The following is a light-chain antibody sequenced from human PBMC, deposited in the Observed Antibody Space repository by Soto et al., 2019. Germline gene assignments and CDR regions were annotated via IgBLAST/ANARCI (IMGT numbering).Light chain of an antibody. CDR3: QSYDSSLSGVV. J-gene: IGLJ2*01. Sequence: QSVLTQPPSVSGAPGQRVTISCTGSSSNIGAGYDVHWYQQLPGTAPKLLIYGNSNRPSGVPDRFSGSKSGTSASLAITGLQAEDGADYYFQSYDSSLSGVVFGGGTKLTVL. CDR1: SSNIGAGYD. V-gene: IGLV1-40*01. CDR2: GNS.